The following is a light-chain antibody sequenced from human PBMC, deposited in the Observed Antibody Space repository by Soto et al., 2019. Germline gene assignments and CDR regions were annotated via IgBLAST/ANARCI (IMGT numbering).Light chain of an antibody. CDR3: QVWDTSTVV. CDR1: SSDIGAYDY. Sequence: QSALTQPASLSGSPGQSITISCTGTSSDIGAYDYVSWFQQHPGKAPKLMISEVNNRPSGVSNRFSGSKSGNTAYLTISGLQVEDEAEYFCQVWDTSTVVFGGGTKLTVL. J-gene: IGLJ2*01. CDR2: EVN. V-gene: IGLV2-14*01.